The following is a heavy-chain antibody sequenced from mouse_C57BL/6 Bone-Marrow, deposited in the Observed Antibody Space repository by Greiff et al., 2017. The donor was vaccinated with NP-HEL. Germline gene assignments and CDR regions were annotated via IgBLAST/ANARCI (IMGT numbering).Heavy chain of an antibody. J-gene: IGHJ2*01. V-gene: IGHV1-78*01. D-gene: IGHD1-1*01. CDR1: GYTFTDHT. Sequence: VKLVESDAELVKPGASVKISCKVSGYTFTDHTIHWMKQRPEQGLEWIGYIYPRDGSTKYNEKFKGKATLTADKSSSTAYMQLNSLTSEDSAVYFCAREGLTTVVAYYFDYWGQGTTLTVSS. CDR2: IYPRDGST. CDR3: AREGLTTVVAYYFDY.